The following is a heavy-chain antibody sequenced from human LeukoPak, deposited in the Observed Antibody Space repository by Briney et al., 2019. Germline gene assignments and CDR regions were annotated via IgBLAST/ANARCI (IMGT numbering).Heavy chain of an antibody. CDR3: AKIRITMVRGVPPGDD. D-gene: IGHD3-10*01. J-gene: IGHJ4*02. CDR2: ISSSSSYI. V-gene: IGHV3-21*04. Sequence: GGSLRLSCAASGFTFSSYSMNWVRQAPGKGREWVSCISSSSSYIYYADSVKGRFTISRDNAKNSLNLQMNRLRAEDTAVYYCAKIRITMVRGVPPGDDWGQGTLVTVSS. CDR1: GFTFSSYS.